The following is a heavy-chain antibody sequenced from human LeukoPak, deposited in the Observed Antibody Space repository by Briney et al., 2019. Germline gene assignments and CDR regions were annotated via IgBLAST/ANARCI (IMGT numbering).Heavy chain of an antibody. D-gene: IGHD2-15*01. CDR2: INPAGSET. J-gene: IGHJ4*02. V-gene: IGHV3-7*01. Sequence: GRTLRLSCAASGFSFSADWMTWGRQAPGTRLEWVANINPAGSETCFVAPVKGRFSISRDNAKNLVYLQMNSLRAEDTAVYHCARFGYVAAVDVWGQGTPVTVSS. CDR1: GFSFSADW. CDR3: ARFGYVAAVDV.